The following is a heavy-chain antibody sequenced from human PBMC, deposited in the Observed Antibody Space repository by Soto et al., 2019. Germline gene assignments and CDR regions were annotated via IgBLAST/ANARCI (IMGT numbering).Heavy chain of an antibody. Sequence: GGSLRLSCAASGLTFSGHWMTWARQTPGKGPEWVASIKPDGSEKSYVDSVKGRFTISRDNGKNSLSLQMNSLRAEDTAVYYCASRPAGNTYHAVFDFWGQGTLVTVSS. CDR2: IKPDGSEK. J-gene: IGHJ4*02. CDR1: GLTFSGHW. V-gene: IGHV3-7*03. D-gene: IGHD6-6*01. CDR3: ASRPAGNTYHAVFDF.